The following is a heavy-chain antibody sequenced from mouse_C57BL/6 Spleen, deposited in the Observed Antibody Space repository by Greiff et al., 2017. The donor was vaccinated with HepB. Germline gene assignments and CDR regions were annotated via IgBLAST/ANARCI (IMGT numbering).Heavy chain of an antibody. CDR3: ARSYYGGAMDY. Sequence: VQLQQPGAELVMPGASVKLSCKASGYTFTSYWMHWVKQRPGQGLEWIGEIDPSDSYTNYNQKFKGKSTLTVDKSSSTAYMQLSSLTSEDSAVYYCARSYYGGAMDYWGQGTSVTVSS. CDR2: IDPSDSYT. J-gene: IGHJ4*01. D-gene: IGHD1-1*01. CDR1: GYTFTSYW. V-gene: IGHV1-69*01.